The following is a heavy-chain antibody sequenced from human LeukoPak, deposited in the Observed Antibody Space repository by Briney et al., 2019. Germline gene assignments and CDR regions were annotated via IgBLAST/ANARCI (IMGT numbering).Heavy chain of an antibody. CDR2: INTDGTTT. CDR3: ARDYGNRRRAFDI. CDR1: GFTFSYHW. D-gene: IGHD1-14*01. Sequence: GGSLRLSCAGSGFTFSYHWMHWVRQAPGKGLVWVSRINTDGTTTNYADSVKGRFTISRDNAKNTLFLQMNSLRAEDAAVYYCARDYGNRRRAFDIWGQGTMGTVSS. V-gene: IGHV3-74*01. J-gene: IGHJ3*02.